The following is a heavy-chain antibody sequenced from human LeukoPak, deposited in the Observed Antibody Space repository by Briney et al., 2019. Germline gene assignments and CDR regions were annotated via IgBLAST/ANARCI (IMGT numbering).Heavy chain of an antibody. D-gene: IGHD3-10*01. J-gene: IGHJ4*02. V-gene: IGHV3-20*04. CDR3: ARVAGGSGSYYRQYDY. CDR2: INWNGGST. Sequence: GGSLRLSCAASGFIFDDYGMSWVRHAPGKGLEWVSGINWNGGSTVYADSVKGRFTISRDNAKNSLYLQMNSLRAEDTAVYYCARVAGGSGSYYRQYDYWGQGTLVTVSS. CDR1: GFIFDDYG.